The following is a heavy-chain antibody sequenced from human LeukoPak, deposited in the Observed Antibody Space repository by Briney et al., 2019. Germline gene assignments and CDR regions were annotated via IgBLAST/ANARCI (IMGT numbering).Heavy chain of an antibody. J-gene: IGHJ5*02. Sequence: SDTLSLTCTVSGGSISSSSYYWGWIRQPPGKGLERIGSIYYSGSTYYNPSLKSRVTISVDTSKNQFSLKLSSVTAADTAVYYCARPGDNWIYNWFDPWGQGTLVTVSS. CDR2: IYYSGST. D-gene: IGHD1-20*01. CDR3: ARPGDNWIYNWFDP. V-gene: IGHV4-39*01. CDR1: GGSISSSSYY.